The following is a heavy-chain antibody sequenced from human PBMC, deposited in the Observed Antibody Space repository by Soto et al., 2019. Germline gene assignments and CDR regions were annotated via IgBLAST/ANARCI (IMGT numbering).Heavy chain of an antibody. CDR3: ARVGRYVVVPAAILDLDY. CDR1: GYTFTSYG. D-gene: IGHD2-2*02. Sequence: ASVKDSCKASGYTFTSYGISWVRQAPGQGLEWMGWISAYNGNTNYAQKLQGRVTMTTDTSTSPAYMELRSLRSADTAVYYCARVGRYVVVPAAILDLDYWGQGTLVTVSS. J-gene: IGHJ4*02. CDR2: ISAYNGNT. V-gene: IGHV1-18*01.